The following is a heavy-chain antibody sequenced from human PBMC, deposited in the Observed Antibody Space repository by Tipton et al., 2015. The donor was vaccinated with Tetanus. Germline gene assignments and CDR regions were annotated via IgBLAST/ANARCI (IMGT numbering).Heavy chain of an antibody. CDR1: GGSISSYNYY. Sequence: TLSLTCTVSGGSISSYNYYWGWIRQPPGKGLEWIGSIYYSGSANYNPSLKSRITISVDTSSDQFSLRLTSVTAADTAIYYCARFSYDSGGFYSYFDYWGRGTLVAVSS. J-gene: IGHJ4*02. V-gene: IGHV4-39*07. CDR3: ARFSYDSGGFYSYFDY. D-gene: IGHD3-22*01. CDR2: IYYSGSA.